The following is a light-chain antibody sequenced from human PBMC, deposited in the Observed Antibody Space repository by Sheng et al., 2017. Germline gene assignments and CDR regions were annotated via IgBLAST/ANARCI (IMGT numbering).Light chain of an antibody. V-gene: IGLV2-14*01. Sequence: QSALTQPASVSGSPGQSITISCTGTSSDVGRYNYVSWYQHHPGKAPKLMIYEVSNRPSGVSNRFSGSKSGNTASLTISGLQAEDEADYYCSSYTGNNFVVIGGGTKLTVL. CDR2: EVS. CDR3: SSYTGNNFVV. CDR1: SSDVGRYNY. J-gene: IGLJ2*01.